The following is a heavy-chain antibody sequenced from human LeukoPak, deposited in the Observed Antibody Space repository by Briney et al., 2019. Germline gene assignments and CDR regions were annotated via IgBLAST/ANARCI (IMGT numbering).Heavy chain of an antibody. CDR2: IYYSGST. D-gene: IGHD1-26*01. Sequence: SETLSLTCTVSGGSVSSGSYYWSWIRQPPGKGLEWIGYIYYSGSTNYNPSLKNRVTISVDTSKNQFSLKLSSVTAADTAVYYCARLRLGSYLYAFDIWGQGTMVTVSS. CDR3: ARLRLGSYLYAFDI. J-gene: IGHJ3*02. V-gene: IGHV4-61*01. CDR1: GGSVSSGSYY.